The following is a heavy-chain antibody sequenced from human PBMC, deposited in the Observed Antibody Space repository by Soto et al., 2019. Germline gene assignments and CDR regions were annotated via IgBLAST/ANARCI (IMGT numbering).Heavy chain of an antibody. V-gene: IGHV6-1*01. CDR1: GDSVSSNSAA. CDR2: TYYRSKWYN. CDR3: ARAKSYSSSWYLHWYFDL. D-gene: IGHD6-13*01. Sequence: SQTLSLTCAISGDSVSSNSAAWNWIRQSPSRGLDWLGRTYYRSKWYNDYAVSVKSRITINPDTSKIQFSLQLNSVTPEDTAVYYCARAKSYSSSWYLHWYFDLWGRGTLVTVSS. J-gene: IGHJ2*01.